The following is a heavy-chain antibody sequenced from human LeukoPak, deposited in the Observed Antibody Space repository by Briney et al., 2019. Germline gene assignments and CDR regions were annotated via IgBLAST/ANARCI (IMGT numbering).Heavy chain of an antibody. D-gene: IGHD3-10*01. CDR3: ARVVYSGSWGYFDY. CDR2: IYYSGST. Sequence: PSETLSLTCTVSGGSISTYYWSWIRQPPGKGLEWIEYIYYSGSTNYSPSLKSRVTISVDTSKTQFSLKLRSVTAADTAVYYCARVVYSGSWGYFDYWGQGTLVTVSS. V-gene: IGHV4-59*12. CDR1: GGSISTYY. J-gene: IGHJ4*02.